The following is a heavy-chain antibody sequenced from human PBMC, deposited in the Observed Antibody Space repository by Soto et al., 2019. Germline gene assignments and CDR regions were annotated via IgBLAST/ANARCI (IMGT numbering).Heavy chain of an antibody. CDR3: AHRLPSGYSYYYYYGMDV. CDR2: IYWNDDK. D-gene: IGHD3-3*01. Sequence: SGPTLVNPTQTLTLTCTFSGFSLSTSGVGVGWIRQPPGKALEWLALIYWNDDKRYSPSLKSRLTITKDTSKNQVVLTMTNMDPVDTATYYCAHRLPSGYSYYYYYGMDVWGQGTTVTVSS. V-gene: IGHV2-5*01. CDR1: GFSLSTSGVG. J-gene: IGHJ6*02.